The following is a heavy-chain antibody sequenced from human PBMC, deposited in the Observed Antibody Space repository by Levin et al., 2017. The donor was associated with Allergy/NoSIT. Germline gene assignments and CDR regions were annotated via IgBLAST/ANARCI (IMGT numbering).Heavy chain of an antibody. CDR3: ARGKNDIVS. CDR2: MSYSGST. Sequence: SQTLSLTCTVSGGAISSSSYYWGWIRQPPGKGLEWIGSMSYSGSTYYNPSLKSRVTISLDTSKNQFSLKLSSVTAADTAVYYCARGKNDIVSWGQGTLVTVSS. V-gene: IGHV4-39*07. J-gene: IGHJ4*02. CDR1: GGAISSSSYY.